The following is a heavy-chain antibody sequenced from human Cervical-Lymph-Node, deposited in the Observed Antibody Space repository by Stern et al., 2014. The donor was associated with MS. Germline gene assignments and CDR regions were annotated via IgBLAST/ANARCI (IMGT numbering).Heavy chain of an antibody. J-gene: IGHJ4*02. CDR2: IHNSGTT. D-gene: IGHD5-24*01. V-gene: IGHV4-30-4*01. CDR1: GGPISSTEYY. CDR3: SRDADGYSLVFGY. Sequence: QVQLQESGPGLVKPSQTLSLTCAVTGGPISSTEYYWSWIRQSPGKGLEWIGYIHNSGTTYYNPSLKSRVTISVDTSKNQFSLKLRSVTAADTAVYYCSRDADGYSLVFGYWGRGTLVTVSS.